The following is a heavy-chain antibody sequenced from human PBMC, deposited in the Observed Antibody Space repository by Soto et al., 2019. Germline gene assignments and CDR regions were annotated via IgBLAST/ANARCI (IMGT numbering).Heavy chain of an antibody. V-gene: IGHV1-2*02. CDR3: AKGGAIVAAGTRVYLYNAMDV. Sequence: QVQLVQSGTEVKRPGDSVKVSCKASGYTFTGYYVHWVRQAPGQGLEWMGWINPNSGDTYLAQRFQGRVTMIRDTSIGTAYMELRGLTCDDTAEYYCAKGGAIVAAGTRVYLYNAMDVWGQGTTVTVSS. J-gene: IGHJ6*02. CDR1: GYTFTGYY. D-gene: IGHD1-26*01. CDR2: INPNSGDT.